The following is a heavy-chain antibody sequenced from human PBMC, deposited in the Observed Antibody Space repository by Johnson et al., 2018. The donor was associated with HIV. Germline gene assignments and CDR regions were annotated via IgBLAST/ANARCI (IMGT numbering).Heavy chain of an antibody. CDR1: GFTFSSYA. D-gene: IGHD6-13*01. V-gene: IGHV3-30-3*01. J-gene: IGHJ3*02. CDR2: ISFDGSNK. CDR3: AKGGSSWSDDAFDI. Sequence: QVQLVESGGGVVQPGGSLRLSCAASGFTFSSYAMHWVRQVPGKGLEWVAIISFDGSNKYYADSVKGRFTSSRDNSKNTLYLQMNSLRAEDTAVYYCAKGGSSWSDDAFDIWGQGTMVTVSS.